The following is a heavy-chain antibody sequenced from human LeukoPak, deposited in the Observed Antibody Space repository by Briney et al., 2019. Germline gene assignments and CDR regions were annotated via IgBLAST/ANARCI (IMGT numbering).Heavy chain of an antibody. J-gene: IGHJ5*02. CDR3: ARDPVIVVVPAAIGNWFDP. V-gene: IGHV1-3*01. Sequence: ASVKVSCKASGYTFTSYAMHWVRQAPGQRLEWMGWINAGNGNTKYSQKFQGRVTITRDTSASTAYMELCSLRSEDTAVYYCARDPVIVVVPAAIGNWFDPWGQGTLVTVSS. CDR1: GYTFTSYA. D-gene: IGHD2-2*01. CDR2: INAGNGNT.